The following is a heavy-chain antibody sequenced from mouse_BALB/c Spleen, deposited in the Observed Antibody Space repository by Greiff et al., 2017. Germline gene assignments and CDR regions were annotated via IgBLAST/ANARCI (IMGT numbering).Heavy chain of an antibody. CDR3: ARYPGRDYYAMDY. CDR2: IDPANGNT. CDR1: GFNIKDTY. V-gene: IGHV14-3*02. Sequence: EVQLQQSGAELVKPGASVKLSCTASGFNIKDTYMHWVKQRPEQGLEWIGRIDPANGNTKYDPKFQGKATITADTSSNTAYLQLSSLTSEDTAVYYCARYPGRDYYAMDYWGQGTSVTVSS. J-gene: IGHJ4*01.